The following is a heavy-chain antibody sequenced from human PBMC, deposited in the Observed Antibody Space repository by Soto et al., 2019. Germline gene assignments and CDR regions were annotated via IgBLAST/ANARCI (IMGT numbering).Heavy chain of an antibody. D-gene: IGHD1-26*01. CDR3: AREPSGIVGANNWFDP. CDR1: GGSISSGGYY. J-gene: IGHJ5*02. CDR2: IYYSGST. Sequence: SETLSLTCTVSGGSISSGGYYWSWIRQHPGKGLEWIGYIYYSGSTYYNPSLKSRVTISVDTSKNQFSLKLSSVTAADTAVYYCAREPSGIVGANNWFDPWGQGTLVTVSS. V-gene: IGHV4-31*03.